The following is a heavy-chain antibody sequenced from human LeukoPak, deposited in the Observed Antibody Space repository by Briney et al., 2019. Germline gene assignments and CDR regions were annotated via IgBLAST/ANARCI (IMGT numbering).Heavy chain of an antibody. D-gene: IGHD1-7*01. Sequence: SETLSLTCTVSGGSISSSSYYWGWIRQPPGKGLEWIGSIYYSGSTYYNPSLKSRVTISVDTSKNQFSLKLSSVTAADTAVYYCARRGPGTIWEVWFDPWGQGTLVTVSS. CDR1: GGSISSSSYY. V-gene: IGHV4-39*07. CDR2: IYYSGST. J-gene: IGHJ5*02. CDR3: ARRGPGTIWEVWFDP.